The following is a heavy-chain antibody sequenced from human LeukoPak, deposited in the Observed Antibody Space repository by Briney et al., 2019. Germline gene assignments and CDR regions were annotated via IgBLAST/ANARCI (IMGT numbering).Heavy chain of an antibody. Sequence: GGSLRLSCAASGFTFSSYEMNWVRQAPGKGLEWVSYISSSGSTIYYADSVKGRFTISRDNAKNSLYLQMNSLRAEDTAVYYCAELGFTMIRGVWGKGTTVTISS. D-gene: IGHD3-22*01. CDR1: GFTFSSYE. CDR2: ISSSGSTI. J-gene: IGHJ6*04. V-gene: IGHV3-48*03. CDR3: AELGFTMIRGV.